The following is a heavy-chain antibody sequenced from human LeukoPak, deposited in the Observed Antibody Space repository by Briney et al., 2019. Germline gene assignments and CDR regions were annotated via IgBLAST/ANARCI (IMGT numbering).Heavy chain of an antibody. Sequence: ASVKVSCKASGYTFTGYYMHWVRQAPGQGLEWMGRINPNSGGTNYAQKFQGRVTMTRNTSISTAYMELSSLRSEDTAVYYCARGRYYDYVWGSYYHDYWGQGTLVTVSS. CDR1: GYTFTGYY. V-gene: IGHV1-2*06. J-gene: IGHJ4*02. D-gene: IGHD3-16*01. CDR2: INPNSGGT. CDR3: ARGRYYDYVWGSYYHDY.